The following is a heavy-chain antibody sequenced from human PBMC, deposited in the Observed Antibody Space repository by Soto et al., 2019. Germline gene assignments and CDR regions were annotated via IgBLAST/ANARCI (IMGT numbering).Heavy chain of an antibody. CDR3: AWCSLVVVPPPRFAP. V-gene: IGHV4-31*03. D-gene: IGHD2-8*01. CDR2: IYYSGTT. J-gene: IGHJ5*02. CDR1: GGSISSGGYY. Sequence: SETLSLTCTVSGGSISSGGYYWSWIRQHPGKGLEWIGYIYYSGTTYYNPSLKSRVTISVDTSKNQFSLKLSSVRAADTALYYCAWCSLVVVPPPRFAPSGRRSLVTV.